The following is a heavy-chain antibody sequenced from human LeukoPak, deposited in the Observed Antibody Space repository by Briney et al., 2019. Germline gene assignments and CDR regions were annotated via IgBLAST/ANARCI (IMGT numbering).Heavy chain of an antibody. Sequence: GGSLRLSCAASGFTFNIYGVNWVRQAPGKGLEWVSYISSSSITIYYADSVKGRFTISRDNAKNSLYLQMNSLRAEDTAVYYCARDRDSGNYLYYRGQGTLVTVSS. V-gene: IGHV3-48*01. D-gene: IGHD1-26*01. CDR2: ISSSSITI. CDR1: GFTFNIYG. J-gene: IGHJ4*02. CDR3: ARDRDSGNYLYY.